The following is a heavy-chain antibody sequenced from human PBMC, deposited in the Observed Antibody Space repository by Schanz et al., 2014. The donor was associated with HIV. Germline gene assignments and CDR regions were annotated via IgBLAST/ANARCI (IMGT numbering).Heavy chain of an antibody. Sequence: VQLVESGGGVVQPGRSLRLSCVASGFKFNSYGMHWVRQAPGKGLEWVSSISESGGRTYYADSVNGRFTISRDNSKNTLYLQMTTLRIDDTAVYYCAKPEYDSRGNSQSHFDYWGQGTLVTVSS. J-gene: IGHJ4*02. CDR3: AKPEYDSRGNSQSHFDY. D-gene: IGHD3-22*01. CDR2: ISESGGRT. CDR1: GFKFNSYG. V-gene: IGHV3-23*04.